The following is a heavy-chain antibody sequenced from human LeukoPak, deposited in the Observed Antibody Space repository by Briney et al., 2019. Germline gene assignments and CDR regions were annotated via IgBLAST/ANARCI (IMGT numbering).Heavy chain of an antibody. CDR1: GGTFTSYA. CDR3: AREVYGSGSYYLDY. CDR2: IIPIFGTA. D-gene: IGHD3-10*01. Sequence: SVKVSCKASGGTFTSYAISWVRQAPGQGLEWMGGIIPIFGTANYAQKFQGRVTITADKSTSTAYMELSSLRSEDTAVYYCAREVYGSGSYYLDYWGQGTLVTVSS. V-gene: IGHV1-69*06. J-gene: IGHJ4*02.